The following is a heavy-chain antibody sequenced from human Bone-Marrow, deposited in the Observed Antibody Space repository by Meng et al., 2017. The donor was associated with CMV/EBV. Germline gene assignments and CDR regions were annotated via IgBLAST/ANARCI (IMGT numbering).Heavy chain of an antibody. J-gene: IGHJ4*02. CDR1: GYTFTGYY. D-gene: IGHD2-2*01. CDR2: IVPNFGTA. CDR3: ARDQGGRVVPAAMGYFDY. Sequence: SVKVSCKASGYTFTGYYMHWVRQAPGQGLEWMGGIVPNFGTANYAQKFQGRVTITTDESTSTAYMELSSLRSEDTAVYYCARDQGGRVVPAAMGYFDYWGQGTLVTISS. V-gene: IGHV1-69*05.